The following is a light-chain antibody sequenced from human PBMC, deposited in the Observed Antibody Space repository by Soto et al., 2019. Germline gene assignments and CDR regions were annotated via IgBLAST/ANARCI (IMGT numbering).Light chain of an antibody. V-gene: IGLV1-44*01. CDR2: SDN. Sequence: QSVLTQPPSASGTPGQRVTISCYGSSSNIGTYSVSWYQQFPGTAPRLLIYSDNQRPSGVPDRFSASKSGASASLAISGLQSEDEADFYCAAWDDSLNGCVFGTGTKVTVL. CDR1: SSNIGTYS. CDR3: AAWDDSLNGCV. J-gene: IGLJ1*01.